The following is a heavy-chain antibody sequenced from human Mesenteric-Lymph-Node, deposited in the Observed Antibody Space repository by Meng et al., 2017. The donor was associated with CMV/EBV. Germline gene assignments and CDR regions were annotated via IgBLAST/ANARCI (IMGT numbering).Heavy chain of an antibody. V-gene: IGHV4-39*01. Sequence: SETLSLTCTVSGASIRISTFYWGWIRQPPGKGLEWIGSVYYNRNTYYNPSLKSRVTISVDTSKNQFSLKLSSVTAADTAVYYCARQTNCSSTSCYEVWGYYYYYGMDVWGQGTTVTVSS. CDR2: VYYNRNT. CDR1: GASIRISTFY. J-gene: IGHJ6*02. CDR3: ARQTNCSSTSCYEVWGYYYYYGMDV. D-gene: IGHD2-2*01.